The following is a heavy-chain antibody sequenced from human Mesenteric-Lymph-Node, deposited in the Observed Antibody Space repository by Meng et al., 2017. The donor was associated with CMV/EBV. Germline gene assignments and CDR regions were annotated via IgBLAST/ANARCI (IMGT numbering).Heavy chain of an antibody. CDR3: ARTYCGGDCYLKGWFDP. CDR2: INPHNGAT. D-gene: IGHD2-21*01. CDR1: FTFTDYY. V-gene: IGHV1-2*02. Sequence: FTFTDYYMHWVRQSPGQGLEWMGWINPHNGATSYAQKFQGRVTMTRDTSISTAYMELSRLRSDDTAIYYCARTYCGGDCYLKGWFDPWGQGTLVTVSS. J-gene: IGHJ5*02.